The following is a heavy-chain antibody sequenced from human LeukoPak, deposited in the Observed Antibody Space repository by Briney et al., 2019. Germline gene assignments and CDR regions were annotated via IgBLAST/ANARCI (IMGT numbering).Heavy chain of an antibody. CDR1: GGTFSSYA. V-gene: IGHV1-69*06. J-gene: IGHJ4*02. Sequence: SVKVSCKASGGTFSSYAISWVRQAPGQGLEWMGGIIPIFGTANYAQKFQGRVTITADKSTSTAYMELSSLRSEDTAVYYCATDLPMITFGVRVNWGQGTLVTVSS. CDR3: ATDLPMITFGVRVN. CDR2: IIPIFGTA. D-gene: IGHD3-16*01.